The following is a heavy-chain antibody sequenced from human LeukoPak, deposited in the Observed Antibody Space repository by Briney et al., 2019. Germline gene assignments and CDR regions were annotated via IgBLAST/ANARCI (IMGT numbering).Heavy chain of an antibody. D-gene: IGHD3-3*01. V-gene: IGHV3-23*01. CDR1: GFAFSSYA. J-gene: IGHJ5*02. Sequence: GGSLRLSCAASGFAFSSYAMSWVRQAPGKGLEWVSAISGSGGSTYYADSVKGRFTISRDNSKNTLYLQMNSLRAEDTAVYYCAKDPEGTSLRFFLFDPWGQGTLVTVSS. CDR2: ISGSGGST. CDR3: AKDPEGTSLRFFLFDP.